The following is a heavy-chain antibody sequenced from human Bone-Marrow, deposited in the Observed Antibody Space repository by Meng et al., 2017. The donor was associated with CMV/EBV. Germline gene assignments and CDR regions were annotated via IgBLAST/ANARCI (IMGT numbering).Heavy chain of an antibody. CDR1: GFTFSSYG. CDR3: ARSTYYDILTAYSVY. D-gene: IGHD3-9*01. Sequence: GESLKISCAASGFTFSSYGMHWVRQAPGKGLEWVAVIWYDGSNKYYADSVKGRFTISRDNSKNTLYLQMNSLRVEDTAVYYCARSTYYDILTAYSVYWGQGTLVTVSS. J-gene: IGHJ4*02. CDR2: IWYDGSNK. V-gene: IGHV3-33*01.